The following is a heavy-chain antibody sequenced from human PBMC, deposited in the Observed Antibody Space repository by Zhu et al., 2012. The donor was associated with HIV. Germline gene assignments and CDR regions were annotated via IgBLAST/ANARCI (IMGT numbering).Heavy chain of an antibody. Sequence: QVQLQESGPGLVKPSETLSLNCTVSGGSPISQYWSWIRQPPGKGLEWIGYFYSSGSARYNPSLKSRVTISVDTSKNFFSLKLRSVTAADTAVYYCARAPSGFRLDNWGQGTLVTVSS. CDR1: GGSPISQY. D-gene: IGHD5-12*01. V-gene: IGHV4-59*11. CDR2: FYSSGSA. J-gene: IGHJ4*02. CDR3: ARAPSGFRLDN.